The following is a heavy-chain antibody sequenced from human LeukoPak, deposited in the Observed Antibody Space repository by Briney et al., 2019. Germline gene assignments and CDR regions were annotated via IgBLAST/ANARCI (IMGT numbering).Heavy chain of an antibody. CDR1: GFTFSGYG. D-gene: IGHD6-6*01. CDR3: AKRIQYSSSSAYFDY. Sequence: PGGSLRLSCAASGFTFSGYGMSWVRRAPGKGLEWVSSISDSGGNTYYADSVKGRFTVSRDNSKNTLYLQMNSLRADDTAIFYCAKRIQYSSSSAYFDYWGQGTLVTVSS. V-gene: IGHV3-23*01. CDR2: ISDSGGNT. J-gene: IGHJ4*02.